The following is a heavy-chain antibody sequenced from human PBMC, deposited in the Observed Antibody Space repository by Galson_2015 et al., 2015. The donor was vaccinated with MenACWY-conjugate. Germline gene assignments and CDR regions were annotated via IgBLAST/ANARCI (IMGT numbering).Heavy chain of an antibody. CDR1: GFTFSSYT. V-gene: IGHV3-30*01. Sequence: SLRLSCAASGFTFSSYTMHWVRQAPGKGLEWVAVISSEGSNKNYVDSAKGRFTISRDNSKSTVYLQMNAVGAEDTAVYYCAREARIYACDIWGQGTMVTVSS. D-gene: IGHD2-15*01. CDR2: ISSEGSNK. CDR3: AREARIYACDI. J-gene: IGHJ3*02.